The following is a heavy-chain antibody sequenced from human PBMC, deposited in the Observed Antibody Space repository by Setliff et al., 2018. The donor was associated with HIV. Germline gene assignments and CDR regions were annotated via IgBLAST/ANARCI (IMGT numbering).Heavy chain of an antibody. CDR3: ARSQGSRGYVNWFDP. V-gene: IGHV3-74*01. CDR2: VNSDGSSK. CDR1: GFTFSNYA. D-gene: IGHD3-22*01. J-gene: IGHJ5*02. Sequence: PGGSLRLSCVASGFTFSNYAMNWVRQAPGKGLEWVSRVNSDGSSKTYADSVKDRFTISRDNAKNTLYLQMNSLRAEDTAVYYCARSQGSRGYVNWFDPWGQGTLVTVSS.